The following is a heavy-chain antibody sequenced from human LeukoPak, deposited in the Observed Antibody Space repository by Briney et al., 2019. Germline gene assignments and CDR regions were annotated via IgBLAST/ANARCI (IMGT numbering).Heavy chain of an antibody. D-gene: IGHD6-19*01. V-gene: IGHV4-59*01. CDR2: IYYSGST. Sequence: SETLSLTCTVSGGSISSYYWSWIRQPPGKGLEWIGYIYYSGSTNYNPSLKSRVTISVDTSKNQFSPKLSSVTAADTAVYYCASAYSSGWYWFDPWGQGTLVTVSS. CDR3: ASAYSSGWYWFDP. CDR1: GGSISSYY. J-gene: IGHJ5*02.